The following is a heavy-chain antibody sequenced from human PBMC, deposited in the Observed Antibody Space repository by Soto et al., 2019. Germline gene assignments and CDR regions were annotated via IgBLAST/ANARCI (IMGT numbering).Heavy chain of an antibody. CDR1: GYTFTRDQ. J-gene: IGHJ5*02. Sequence: GASVKVSCKASGYTFTRDQIHWVRQAPGQGLEWMGMIDPSGGKTNYAQEFQGRVTMTRDTSTSTVYMALSSLRSEDTAIYFCGRVMRSLLSITALDTWGQGTLVTVSS. V-gene: IGHV1-46*01. CDR2: IDPSGGKT. CDR3: GRVMRSLLSITALDT. D-gene: IGHD3-10*01.